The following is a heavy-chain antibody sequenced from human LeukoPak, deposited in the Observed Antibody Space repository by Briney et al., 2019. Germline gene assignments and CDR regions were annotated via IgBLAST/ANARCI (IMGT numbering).Heavy chain of an antibody. CDR2: ITTSSSSI. CDR3: ARVRGSFFDY. V-gene: IGHV3-21*01. Sequence: GGSLRLSCAASGFTFSAYSMNWVRQAPGKGLEWVSSITTSSSSIYYADSVKGRFTISRDNAKNSLYLQMSSLSAEDTAVYYCARVRGSFFDYWGQGTLVTVSS. CDR1: GFTFSAYS. D-gene: IGHD3-10*01. J-gene: IGHJ4*02.